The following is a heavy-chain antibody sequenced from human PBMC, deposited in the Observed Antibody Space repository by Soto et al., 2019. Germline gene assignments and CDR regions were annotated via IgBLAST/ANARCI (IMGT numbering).Heavy chain of an antibody. Sequence: SLRLSCAVSGFIFDDNAMHWVRQAPEKGLEWVSAISGSGGGTYYADSVKGRFTISRDNSKNTLYLQMNSLRAEDTAVYYCATGSNDAYYYGMDVWGQGTTVTVSS. CDR2: ISGSGGGT. CDR3: ATGSNDAYYYGMDV. D-gene: IGHD1-1*01. CDR1: GFIFDDNA. V-gene: IGHV3-23*01. J-gene: IGHJ6*02.